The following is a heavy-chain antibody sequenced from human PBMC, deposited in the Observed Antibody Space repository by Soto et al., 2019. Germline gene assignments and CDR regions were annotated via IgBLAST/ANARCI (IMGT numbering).Heavy chain of an antibody. D-gene: IGHD3-3*01. Sequence: PGGSLRLSCAPSGFSFSNYAMSWVRQAPGEGLEWVSLISGSASDTHYADSVKGRFTISRDNSKRTVYLQLNSLRAEDTAVYYCARSTIFGVVIPHYYYYGMDFWGQGTMVTVSS. CDR3: ARSTIFGVVIPHYYYYGMDF. CDR1: GFSFSNYA. V-gene: IGHV3-23*01. J-gene: IGHJ6*02. CDR2: ISGSASDT.